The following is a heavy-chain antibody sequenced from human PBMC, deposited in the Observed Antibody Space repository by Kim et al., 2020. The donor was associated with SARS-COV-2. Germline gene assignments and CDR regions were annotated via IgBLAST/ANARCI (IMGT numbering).Heavy chain of an antibody. Sequence: KKYAQKFQGRVTMTRDTSTSTAYMELRGLRSDDTAVYYCARLWGTTEGDYWGQGTLVAVSS. J-gene: IGHJ4*02. D-gene: IGHD1-1*01. CDR2: K. V-gene: IGHV1-2*02. CDR3: ARLWGTTEGDY.